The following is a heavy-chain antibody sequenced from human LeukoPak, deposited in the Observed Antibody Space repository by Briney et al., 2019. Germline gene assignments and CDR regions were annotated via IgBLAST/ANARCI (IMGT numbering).Heavy chain of an antibody. V-gene: IGHV4-4*07. Sequence: SETLSLTCTVSGGSISSYYWSWIRQPAGKGLEWIGRIYTSGSTNYNPSLKSRVTMSVDTSKNQFSLKLSSVTAADTAVYYCARDSSPDYGDYYDQVGVDVWGQGTTVTVSS. D-gene: IGHD4-17*01. CDR2: IYTSGST. J-gene: IGHJ6*02. CDR1: GGSISSYY. CDR3: ARDSSPDYGDYYDQVGVDV.